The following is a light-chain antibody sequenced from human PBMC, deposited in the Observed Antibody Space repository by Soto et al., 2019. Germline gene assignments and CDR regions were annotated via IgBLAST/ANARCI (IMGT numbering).Light chain of an antibody. CDR2: GTS. CDR1: QSINTY. CDR3: QQSSSPPYT. J-gene: IGKJ2*01. Sequence: DIQLTQSPSSLSASVGDRVTITCRASQSINTYLNWYQQKAGKAPNLLISGTSSLQRGVPSRFSGSGSGTDFTLTISRLQPEDFATYYCQQSSSPPYTFGQGTKLDIK. V-gene: IGKV1-39*01.